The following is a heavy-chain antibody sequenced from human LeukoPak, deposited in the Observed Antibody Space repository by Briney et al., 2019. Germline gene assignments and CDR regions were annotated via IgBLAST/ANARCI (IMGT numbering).Heavy chain of an antibody. CDR1: GFILSSYW. V-gene: IGHV3-74*01. Sequence: PVGSLRLSCAASGFILSSYWMHWVRQAPGKGLVWVSRINSDGSSTSYADSVKGRFTISRDNAKNTLYLQMNSLRAEDTAVYYCARRVVVPAAPYYFDYWGQGTLVTVSS. D-gene: IGHD2-2*01. CDR3: ARRVVVPAAPYYFDY. J-gene: IGHJ4*02. CDR2: INSDGSST.